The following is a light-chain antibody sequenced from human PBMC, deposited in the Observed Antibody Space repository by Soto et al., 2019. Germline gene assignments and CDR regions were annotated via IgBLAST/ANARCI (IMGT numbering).Light chain of an antibody. CDR1: HDVSRN. CDR2: DAS. CDR3: QQYNSMLS. J-gene: IGKJ4*01. Sequence: DIQMTQSPSSLSASEGDRVTITCQSSHDVSRNLNWFQQKPGEAPQLLIYDASNLERGVPSRFRGSGSGTDFTLNISSLQPEDVATYYCQQYNSMLSFGGGTEVEIK. V-gene: IGKV1-33*01.